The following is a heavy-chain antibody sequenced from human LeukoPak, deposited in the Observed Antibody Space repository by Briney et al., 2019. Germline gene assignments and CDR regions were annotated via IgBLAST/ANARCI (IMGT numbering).Heavy chain of an antibody. V-gene: IGHV3-20*04. CDR1: GFTFDDYG. D-gene: IGHD3-22*01. CDR3: ARVVITMIASGAFDI. CDR2: INWNGGST. J-gene: IGHJ3*02. Sequence: GGSLRLSCAASGFTFDDYGMSWVRQAPGKGLEWVSGINWNGGSTGYADSVKVRFTISRDNAKNSLYLQMNSLRAEDTALYYCARVVITMIASGAFDIWGQGTMVTVSS.